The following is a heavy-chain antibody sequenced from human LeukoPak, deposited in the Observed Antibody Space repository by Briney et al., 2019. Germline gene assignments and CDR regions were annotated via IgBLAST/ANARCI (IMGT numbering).Heavy chain of an antibody. V-gene: IGHV3-48*03. CDR3: ARDRYFDWLFDY. J-gene: IGHJ4*02. Sequence: GGSLRLSCAASGFTFSSYEMSWVRQAPGKGLEWVSYISSSGSTIYYADSVKGRFTISRDNAKNSLYLQMNSLRAEDTAVYYRARDRYFDWLFDYWGQGTLVTVSS. D-gene: IGHD3-9*01. CDR2: ISSSGSTI. CDR1: GFTFSSYE.